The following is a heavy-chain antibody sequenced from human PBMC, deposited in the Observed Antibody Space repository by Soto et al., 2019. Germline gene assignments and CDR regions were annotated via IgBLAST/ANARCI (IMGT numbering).Heavy chain of an antibody. Sequence: PGGSLRLSCAASGFTFNNYALNWVRQAPGKGLERVSSISGTGGSTFYAGSAKGRFTISRDNSKNTLFLQMTSLRAEDTAVYYCGKGNSKWGTGDAFDIWGQGTMVTVSS. CDR1: GFTFNNYA. V-gene: IGHV3-23*01. J-gene: IGHJ3*02. D-gene: IGHD7-27*01. CDR3: GKGNSKWGTGDAFDI. CDR2: ISGTGGST.